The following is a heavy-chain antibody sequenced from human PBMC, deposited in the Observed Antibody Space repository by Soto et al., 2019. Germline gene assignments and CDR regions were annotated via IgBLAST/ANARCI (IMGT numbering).Heavy chain of an antibody. CDR2: MNPNSGNT. CDR3: ARDHSSGWYGPYYYYGMDV. V-gene: IGHV1-8*01. D-gene: IGHD6-19*01. J-gene: IGHJ6*02. Sequence: QVQLVQSGAEVKKPGASVKVSCKASGYTFTSYDINWVRQDTGQGLEWMGWMNPNSGNTGYAQKFQGRVTMTRNTSISTAYMELSSLRSEDTAVYYCARDHSSGWYGPYYYYGMDVWGQGTTVTVSS. CDR1: GYTFTSYD.